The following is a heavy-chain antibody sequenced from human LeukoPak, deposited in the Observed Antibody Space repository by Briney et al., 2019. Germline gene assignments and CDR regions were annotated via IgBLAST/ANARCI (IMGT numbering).Heavy chain of an antibody. Sequence: GGSLRLSCAASGFIFSTYAMSWVRQAPGKGLEWVSAISGSGGRTYYTDSVQGRFTISRDNSKNTLYLQMSSLRADDTAIYYCAKGTGYCSGGSCYSYFDYWGQGTLVTVSS. CDR2: ISGSGGRT. J-gene: IGHJ4*02. CDR1: GFIFSTYA. V-gene: IGHV3-23*01. CDR3: AKGTGYCSGGSCYSYFDY. D-gene: IGHD2-15*01.